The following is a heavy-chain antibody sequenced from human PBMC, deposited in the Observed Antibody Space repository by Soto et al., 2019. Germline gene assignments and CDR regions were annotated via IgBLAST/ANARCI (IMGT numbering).Heavy chain of an antibody. CDR3: ARGHDDSSDEYFQH. J-gene: IGHJ1*01. D-gene: IGHD3-22*01. CDR2: ISSSSSYI. Sequence: PGGSLRLSCAASGFTFSSYSMNWVRQAPGKGLEWVSSISSSSSYIYYADSVKGRFTISRDNAKNSLYLQMNSLRAEDTAVYYCARGHDDSSDEYFQHWGQGTLVTVSS. V-gene: IGHV3-21*01. CDR1: GFTFSSYS.